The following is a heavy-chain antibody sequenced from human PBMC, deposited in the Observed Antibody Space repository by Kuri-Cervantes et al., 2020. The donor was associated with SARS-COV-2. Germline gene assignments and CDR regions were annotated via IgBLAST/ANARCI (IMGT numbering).Heavy chain of an antibody. CDR3: ARDSATGTRWGDLNGMDV. Sequence: ASVKVSCKASGYTFTGYYMHWVRRAPGRGLEWMGWISTYSGDTIYPQKIQGRVTMTTDTSTSTAYMDLRGLRSDDTAVYYCARDSATGTRWGDLNGMDVWGQGTTVTVSS. D-gene: IGHD1-7*01. CDR2: ISTYSGDT. V-gene: IGHV1-18*04. J-gene: IGHJ6*02. CDR1: GYTFTGYY.